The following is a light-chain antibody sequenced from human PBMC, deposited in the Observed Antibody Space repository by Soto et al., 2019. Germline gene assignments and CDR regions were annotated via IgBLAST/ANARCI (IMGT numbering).Light chain of an antibody. J-gene: IGKJ4*01. CDR3: QQTFTMTPLT. V-gene: IGKV1-5*01. CDR1: QTINNR. CDR2: DVS. Sequence: DIQMTQSPPTLSASVGDRVTIPCRASQTINNRLAWYQQKPGEAPKLLIYDVSTLESGVPSRFSGSGSGTEFTLTISSLQPDDFATYYCQQTFTMTPLTFGGGTKVDIK.